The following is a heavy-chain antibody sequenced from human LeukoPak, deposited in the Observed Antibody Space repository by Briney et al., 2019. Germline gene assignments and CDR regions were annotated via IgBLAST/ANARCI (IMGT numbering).Heavy chain of an antibody. V-gene: IGHV4-34*01. Sequence: SETLSLTCAVYGGSFSGYYWSWIRQPPGKGLEWIGEINHSGSTNYNPSLKSRVTISVATSKNQFSLNLRSVTAADTAVYYCARGPLVVAGTTPLDYWGQGTLVTVSS. J-gene: IGHJ4*02. CDR2: INHSGST. CDR1: GGSFSGYY. CDR3: ARGPLVVAGTTPLDY. D-gene: IGHD6-19*01.